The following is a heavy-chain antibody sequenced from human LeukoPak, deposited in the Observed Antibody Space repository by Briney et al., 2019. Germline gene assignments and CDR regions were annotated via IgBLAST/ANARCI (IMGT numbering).Heavy chain of an antibody. Sequence: PSETLSLTCTVSGGSISSSSYYWGWIRQPPGKGLEWIGSIYYSGSTYYNPSLKSRVTISVDTSKNRFSLKLSSVTAADTAVYYCARASIAARPYFDYWGQGTLVTVSS. V-gene: IGHV4-39*07. J-gene: IGHJ4*02. CDR3: ARASIAARPYFDY. CDR2: IYYSGST. D-gene: IGHD6-6*01. CDR1: GGSISSSSYY.